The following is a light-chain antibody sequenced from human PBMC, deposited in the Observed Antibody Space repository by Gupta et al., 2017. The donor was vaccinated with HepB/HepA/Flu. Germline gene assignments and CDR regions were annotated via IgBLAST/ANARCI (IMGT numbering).Light chain of an antibody. V-gene: IGLV2-23*02. CDR1: RADIGTYDL. CDR3: SSYTGSDTFVV. Sequence: QSALTQPDSVSGSPGKSITFSCTGTRADIGTYDLVSWYQQHPGKAPKLMIYEVNKRPSGGSDRFSGSNSGNTASLTISGLQAEDEADYYCSSYTGSDTFVVCGGGTRLTVL. J-gene: IGLJ2*01. CDR2: EVN.